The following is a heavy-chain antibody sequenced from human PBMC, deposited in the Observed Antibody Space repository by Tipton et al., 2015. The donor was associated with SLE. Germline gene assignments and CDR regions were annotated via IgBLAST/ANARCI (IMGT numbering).Heavy chain of an antibody. V-gene: IGHV4-34*01. CDR1: GGSFSGYY. J-gene: IGHJ4*02. D-gene: IGHD6-6*01. CDR2: INHTGTT. Sequence: TLSLTCAVYGGSFSGYYWNWIRQPPGKGLEWIGEINHTGTTNYNPSLKSRVSISIDTSENHFSLKLTSVTAADTAMYYCARYSYSNSSYYFDYWGQGTLVTVSS. CDR3: ARYSYSNSSYYFDY.